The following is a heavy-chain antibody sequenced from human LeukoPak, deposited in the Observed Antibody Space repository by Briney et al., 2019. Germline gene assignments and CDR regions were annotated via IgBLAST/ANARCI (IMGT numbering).Heavy chain of an antibody. D-gene: IGHD2-2*01. Sequence: GGSLRLSCAASGFTFSSYAMSWVRQAPGKGLEWVSAISGSSGSTYYADSVKGRFTISRDNSKNTLYLQMNSLRAEDTAVYYCAKVPSVYCSSTSCYLDYWGQGTLVTVSS. CDR1: GFTFSSYA. CDR3: AKVPSVYCSSTSCYLDY. J-gene: IGHJ4*02. V-gene: IGHV3-23*01. CDR2: ISGSSGST.